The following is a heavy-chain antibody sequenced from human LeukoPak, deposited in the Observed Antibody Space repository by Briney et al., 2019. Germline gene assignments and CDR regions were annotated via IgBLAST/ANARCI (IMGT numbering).Heavy chain of an antibody. CDR3: ARGRTYSSGWYWSLYFDY. Sequence: SETLSLTCTVSGGSISSSSYYWSWIRQPAGKGLEWIGRIYTSGSTNYNPSLKSRVTMSVDTSKNQFSLKLSSVTAADTAVYYCARGRTYSSGWYWSLYFDYWGQGTLVTVSS. CDR2: IYTSGST. J-gene: IGHJ4*02. CDR1: GGSISSSSYY. D-gene: IGHD6-19*01. V-gene: IGHV4-61*02.